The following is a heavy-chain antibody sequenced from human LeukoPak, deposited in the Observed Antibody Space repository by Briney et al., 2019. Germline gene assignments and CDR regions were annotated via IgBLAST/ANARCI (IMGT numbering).Heavy chain of an antibody. D-gene: IGHD3-10*01. CDR2: INHSGSA. V-gene: IGHV4-34*01. Sequence: TPSETLSLTCGVSDGSFGGYYWTWIRQPPGKGLEWIGEINHSGSANYNPSLKSRVTISMDTSKNQFSLKLSSVTAADTAVYYCARGVYYGSGSYNWGQGTLVTVSS. CDR3: ARGVYYGSGSYN. J-gene: IGHJ4*02. CDR1: DGSFGGYY.